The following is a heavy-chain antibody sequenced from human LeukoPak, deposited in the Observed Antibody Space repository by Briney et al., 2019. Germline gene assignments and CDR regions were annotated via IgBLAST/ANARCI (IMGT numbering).Heavy chain of an antibody. CDR1: GGSFSGYY. Sequence: SETLSLTCAVYGGSFSGYYWSWIRQPPGKGLEWIGEIYHSGTANYNPPLKSRVTISVDKSKNQFSLKLSSVTAADTAVYYCARDTDGSGSTDYWGQGTLVTVSS. D-gene: IGHD3-10*01. CDR3: ARDTDGSGSTDY. CDR2: IYHSGTA. V-gene: IGHV4-34*01. J-gene: IGHJ4*02.